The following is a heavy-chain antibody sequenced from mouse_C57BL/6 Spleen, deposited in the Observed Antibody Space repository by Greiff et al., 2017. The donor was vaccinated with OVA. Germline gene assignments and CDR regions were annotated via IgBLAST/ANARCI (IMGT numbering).Heavy chain of an antibody. CDR3: ARHGYYSNYEHFDV. Sequence: QVHVKQSGAELVKPGASVKLSCKASGYTFTEYTIHWVKQRSGQGLEWIGWFYPGSGSITYNEQFKDKATLTADKSSSTVYMELSRLTSEDSAVYYWARHGYYSNYEHFDVWGTGTTVTVSS. D-gene: IGHD2-5*01. CDR2: FYPGSGSI. CDR1: GYTFTEYT. J-gene: IGHJ1*03. V-gene: IGHV1-62-2*01.